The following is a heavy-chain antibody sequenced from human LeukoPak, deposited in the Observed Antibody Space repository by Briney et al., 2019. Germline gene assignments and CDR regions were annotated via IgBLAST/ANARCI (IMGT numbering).Heavy chain of an antibody. CDR1: GFTVSSNY. CDR3: ARGGPDSLYFDY. CDR2: IYRGGAT. D-gene: IGHD2-2*01. V-gene: IGHV3-66*01. J-gene: IGHJ4*02. Sequence: GGSLRLSCAASGFTVSSNYMSWVRQAPGKGLEWVSVIYRGGATYYADSVKDRFTISRDISKNTLFLQMNGLRAEDTAVYFCARGGPDSLYFDYWGQGTLVTASP.